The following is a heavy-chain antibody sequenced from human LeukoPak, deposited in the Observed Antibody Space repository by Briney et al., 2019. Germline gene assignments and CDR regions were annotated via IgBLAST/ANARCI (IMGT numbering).Heavy chain of an antibody. CDR3: ARDEMDSSGWYSPGP. J-gene: IGHJ5*02. Sequence: ASVKVSCKASGYTFTGYYMHWVRQAPGQGLEWMGWINPNSGGTNYAQKFQGWVTMTRDTSISTAYMELSRLRSDDTAVYYCARDEMDSSGWYSPGPWGQGTLVTVSS. V-gene: IGHV1-2*04. CDR1: GYTFTGYY. CDR2: INPNSGGT. D-gene: IGHD6-19*01.